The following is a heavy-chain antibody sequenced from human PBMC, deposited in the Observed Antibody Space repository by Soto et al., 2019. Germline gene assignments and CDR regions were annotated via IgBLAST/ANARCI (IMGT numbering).Heavy chain of an antibody. V-gene: IGHV1-8*01. CDR3: ARVNSGYLYYYYGMDV. CDR2: MNPNSGNT. J-gene: IGHJ6*02. CDR1: GYTFTSYD. D-gene: IGHD5-12*01. Sequence: ASVKVSCKASGYTFTSYDINWVRQATGQGLEWMGWMNPNSGNTGYAQKFQGRVTMTRNTSISTAYMELSSLRSEDTAVYYCARVNSGYLYYYYGMDVWGQGTTVTVSS.